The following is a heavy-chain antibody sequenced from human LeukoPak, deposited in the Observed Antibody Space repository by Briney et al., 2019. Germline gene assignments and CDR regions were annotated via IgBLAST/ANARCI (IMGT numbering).Heavy chain of an antibody. CDR1: GGSISSYY. CDR2: IYTSGST. V-gene: IGHV4-4*07. CDR3: AREGTGYSSSWHFDY. D-gene: IGHD6-13*01. J-gene: IGHJ4*02. Sequence: KPSETLSLTCTVSGGSISSYYWSWIRQPAGKGLEWIGRIYTSGSTNYNPSLKSRVTMSVDTSKNQFSLKLSSVTAADTAVYYCAREGTGYSSSWHFDYWGQGTLATVSS.